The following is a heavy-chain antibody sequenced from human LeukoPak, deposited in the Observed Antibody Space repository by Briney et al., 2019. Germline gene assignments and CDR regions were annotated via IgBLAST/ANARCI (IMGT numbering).Heavy chain of an antibody. V-gene: IGHV4-34*01. J-gene: IGHJ6*03. CDR3: ARRRGVVVPAALSYYYYYMDV. D-gene: IGHD2-2*01. CDR2: INHSGST. Sequence: SETLSLTCAVYGGSFSGYYWSWIRQPPGKGLEWIGEINHSGSTNYNPSLKSRVTISVDTSKNQFSLKLSSVTAADTAVYYCARRRGVVVPAALSYYYYYMDVWGKGTTVTVSS. CDR1: GGSFSGYY.